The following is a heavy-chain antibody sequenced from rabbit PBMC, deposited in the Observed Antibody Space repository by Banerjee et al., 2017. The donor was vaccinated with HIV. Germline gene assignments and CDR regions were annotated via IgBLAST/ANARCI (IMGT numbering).Heavy chain of an antibody. CDR3: ARAGGFEKYFNL. CDR2: IDTGDGST. CDR1: GFTFSNYY. J-gene: IGHJ4*01. V-gene: IGHV1S45*01. Sequence: QEQLVESGGGLVQPGGSLTLSCKASGFTFSNYYMCWVRQAPGKGLEWIACIDTGDGSTYYASWAKGRFTISKTSSTTVTLQMTSLTAADTATYFCARAGGFEKYFNLWGPGTLVTVS. D-gene: IGHD1-1*01.